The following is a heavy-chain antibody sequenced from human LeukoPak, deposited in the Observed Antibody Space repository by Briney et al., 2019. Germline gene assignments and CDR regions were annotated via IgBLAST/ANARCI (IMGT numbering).Heavy chain of an antibody. CDR3: AREAQWELLNYYYFDY. CDR1: GGSISSGDYY. CDR2: ISYSGST. V-gene: IGHV4-31*03. D-gene: IGHD1-26*01. J-gene: IGHJ4*02. Sequence: SQTLSLTCTVSGGSISSGDYYWSWIRQHPGKGLEWIGYISYSGSTYYNPSLKSRVTISVDTSKNQFSLKLSSVTAADTAVYYCAREAQWELLNYYYFDYWGQGTLVTVSS.